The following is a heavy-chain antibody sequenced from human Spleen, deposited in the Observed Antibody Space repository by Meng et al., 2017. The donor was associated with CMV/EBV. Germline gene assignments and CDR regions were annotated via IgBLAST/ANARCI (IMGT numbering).Heavy chain of an antibody. J-gene: IGHJ6*02. D-gene: IGHD2/OR15-2a*01. CDR2: IYSGGST. CDR1: GFTVSSNY. Sequence: GESLKISCAASGFTVSSNYMSWVRQAPGKGLEWVSVIYSGGSTYYADSVKGRFTISRDNFKNTLYLQMNSLRADDTALYYCAKDGGVYCTSTNCYPYGMDVWGQGTTVTVSS. V-gene: IGHV3-53*01. CDR3: AKDGGVYCTSTNCYPYGMDV.